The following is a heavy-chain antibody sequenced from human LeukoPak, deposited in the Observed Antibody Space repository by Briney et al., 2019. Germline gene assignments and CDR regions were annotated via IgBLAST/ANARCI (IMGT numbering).Heavy chain of an antibody. J-gene: IGHJ5*02. CDR3: ARDWFGGWFDP. CDR2: GSESGGT. CDR1: GGSLNGHY. V-gene: IGHV4-34*01. Sequence: SETLSLTCAVYGGSLNGHYWSWIRQPPGKGLEWIGEGSESGGTKFNPSLKSRVTISADTSKNQFSLKVKSVTAADTAVYYCARDWFGGWFDPWGQGTLVTVSS. D-gene: IGHD3-10*01.